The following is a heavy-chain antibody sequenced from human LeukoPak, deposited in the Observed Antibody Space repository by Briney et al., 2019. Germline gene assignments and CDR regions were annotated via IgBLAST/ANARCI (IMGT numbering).Heavy chain of an antibody. V-gene: IGHV3-13*04. CDR3: ARYDARYGMDV. D-gene: IGHD1-1*01. Sequence: GGSLRLSCAASGFTFSSYDMHWVRQATGKGLEWVSAIDTAGNTFYPGSVRGRFTISRENAKNSLYLQMNNVRAEDTAVYYCARYDARYGMDVWGQGTTVTVSS. CDR2: IDTAGNT. J-gene: IGHJ6*02. CDR1: GFTFSSYD.